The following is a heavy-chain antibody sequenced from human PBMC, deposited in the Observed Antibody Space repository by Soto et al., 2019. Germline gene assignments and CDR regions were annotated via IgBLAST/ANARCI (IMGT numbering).Heavy chain of an antibody. CDR3: ARRVDHYDSGGDANDI. CDR1: GGSFSGYY. J-gene: IGHJ3*02. Sequence: QVQVQQWGAGLLKPSETLSLTCAVYGGSFSGYYWCWIRQPPGQGLVWIGEINHSGSTSYNPSLNSRVTMSVDTSKNGFSLKLTAVTAADTAVYYCARRVDHYDSGGDANDIWGQGTMVTVSS. CDR2: INHSGST. V-gene: IGHV4-34*01. D-gene: IGHD3-22*01.